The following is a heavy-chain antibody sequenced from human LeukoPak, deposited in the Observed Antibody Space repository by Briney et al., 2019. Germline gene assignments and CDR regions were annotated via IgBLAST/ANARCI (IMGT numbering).Heavy chain of an antibody. CDR1: GFSFSAHG. CDR3: AKDRGFYGGSFDY. Sequence: GGSLRLSCAASGFSFSAHGMHWVRQAPGKGLEWVAVIWYGGSNQFYADSVKGRFTISRDNSKNTLYLQMNSLRAEDTAVYYCAKDRGFYGGSFDYWGQGTLVTVSS. V-gene: IGHV3-30*02. J-gene: IGHJ4*02. CDR2: IWYGGSNQ. D-gene: IGHD4-23*01.